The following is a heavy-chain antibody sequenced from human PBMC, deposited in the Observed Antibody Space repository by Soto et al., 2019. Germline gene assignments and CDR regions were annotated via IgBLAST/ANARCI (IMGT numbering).Heavy chain of an antibody. CDR1: GFTFSSYG. Sequence: GGSLRLSCAASGFTFSSYGMHWVRQAPGKGLEWVAIISDDGSNKYYADSVKGRFTISRDNSKNTLYLQMNSQRAEDTAVYYCARVADSSGEFDYWGQGTLVTVSS. J-gene: IGHJ4*02. CDR2: ISDDGSNK. CDR3: ARVADSSGEFDY. D-gene: IGHD3-22*01. V-gene: IGHV3-30*03.